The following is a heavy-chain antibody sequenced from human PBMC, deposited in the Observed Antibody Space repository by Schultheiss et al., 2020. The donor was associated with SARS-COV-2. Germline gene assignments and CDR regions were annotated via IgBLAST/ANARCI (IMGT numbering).Heavy chain of an antibody. D-gene: IGHD2-2*02. J-gene: IGHJ5*02. CDR1: GGSISSGGYY. CDR2: IYYSGST. Sequence: SETLSLTCTVSGGSISSGGYYWSWIRQHPGKGLEWIGYIYYSGSTNYNPSLKSRVTISVDTSKNQFSLKLSSVTAADTAVYYCARQGGRSVVVPAAIHRINWFDPWGQGTLVTVSS. V-gene: IGHV4-61*08. CDR3: ARQGGRSVVVPAAIHRINWFDP.